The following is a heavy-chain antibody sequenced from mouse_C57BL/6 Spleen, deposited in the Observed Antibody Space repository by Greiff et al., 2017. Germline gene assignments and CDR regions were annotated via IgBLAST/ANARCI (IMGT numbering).Heavy chain of an antibody. V-gene: IGHV1-82*01. Sequence: QVQLQQSGPELVKPGASVKISCKASGYAFSSSWMNWVKQRPGKGLEWIGRIYPGDGDTNYNGKFKGTATLTADKSSSTAYMQLSSLTSEDSAVYVFANDDDRDYAMDYWGQGTSVTVSS. J-gene: IGHJ4*01. CDR3: ANDDDRDYAMDY. D-gene: IGHD2-4*01. CDR2: IYPGDGDT. CDR1: GYAFSSSW.